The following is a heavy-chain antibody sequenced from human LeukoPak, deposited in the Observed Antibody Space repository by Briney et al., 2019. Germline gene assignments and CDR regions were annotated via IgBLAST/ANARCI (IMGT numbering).Heavy chain of an antibody. V-gene: IGHV3-7*01. D-gene: IGHD3-9*01. Sequence: GGSLRLSCAASGFTFSNYWMSWVRQAPGKGLEWVANIKQDGSDKYYVNSVKGRFTISRDNAKNSLYLQMNSLRAEDTAVYYCARISEVLRYFDWLLPPDYWGQGTLVTVSS. CDR1: GFTFSNYW. J-gene: IGHJ4*02. CDR2: IKQDGSDK. CDR3: ARISEVLRYFDWLLPPDY.